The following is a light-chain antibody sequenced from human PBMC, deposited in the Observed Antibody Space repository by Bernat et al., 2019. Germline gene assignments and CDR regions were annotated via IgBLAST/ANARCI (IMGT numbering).Light chain of an antibody. CDR3: EAWEVSVNVLL. V-gene: IGLV1-47*02. Sequence: QSVLTQPPSASGSPGQTVTISCSGTSSNIGSYYVYWYQQHPGTAPQHLIYYDIHRPSGVSDRFSGSKSGTTASLAISGLRAEDEANYYCEAWEVSVNVLLFGGGTKLTVI. J-gene: IGLJ3*02. CDR2: YDI. CDR1: SSNIGSYY.